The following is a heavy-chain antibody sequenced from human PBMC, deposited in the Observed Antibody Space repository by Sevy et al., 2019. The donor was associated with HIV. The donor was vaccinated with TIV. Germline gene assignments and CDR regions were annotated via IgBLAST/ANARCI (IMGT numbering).Heavy chain of an antibody. CDR1: GFTFSSYA. D-gene: IGHD3-3*01. CDR3: CNFGLSRAFDI. Sequence: GGSLRLSCAASGFTFSSYAMSWVRQAPGKGLEWVSAISGSGGSTYYADSVKGRFTISRDNSKKTLYLQMNSLRAEDTAVYYCCNFGLSRAFDIWGQGTMVTVSS. CDR2: ISGSGGST. V-gene: IGHV3-23*01. J-gene: IGHJ3*02.